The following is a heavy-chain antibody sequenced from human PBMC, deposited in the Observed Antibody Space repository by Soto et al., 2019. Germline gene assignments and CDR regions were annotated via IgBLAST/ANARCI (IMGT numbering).Heavy chain of an antibody. CDR2: VNHNGRN. CDR3: ARGGSSDWQVAFDF. V-gene: IGHV4-34*01. D-gene: IGHD6-19*01. J-gene: IGHJ3*01. CDR1: GGSFSGYF. Sequence: PSETLSLTCAVYGGSFSGYFWNWIRQSPRKGLEWIGKVNHNGRNNYNPSLKSRLNISMDMSKNQFSLKLTSVTAADTAVYECARGGSSDWQVAFDFWGQGTMVTGS.